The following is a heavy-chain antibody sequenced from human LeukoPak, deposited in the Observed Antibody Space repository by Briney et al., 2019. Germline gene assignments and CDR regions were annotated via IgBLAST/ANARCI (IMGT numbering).Heavy chain of an antibody. CDR1: GFTFSSYA. D-gene: IGHD2-2*01. Sequence: GGSLRLSCAASGFTFSSYAMHWVRQAPGKGLEWVAVISYDGSNKYYADSVKGRFTISRDNSKNTLYLQMNSLRAEDTAVYYCARGRYCSSTSCYRAFDYWGQGILVTVPS. CDR2: ISYDGSNK. CDR3: ARGRYCSSTSCYRAFDY. J-gene: IGHJ4*02. V-gene: IGHV3-30-3*01.